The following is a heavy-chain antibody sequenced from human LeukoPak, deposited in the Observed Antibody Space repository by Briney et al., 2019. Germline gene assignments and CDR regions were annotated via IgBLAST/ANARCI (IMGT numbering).Heavy chain of an antibody. D-gene: IGHD6-13*01. CDR3: ARTGYSSSWPYFDY. CDR1: GGSFSGYY. V-gene: IGHV4-34*01. J-gene: IGHJ4*02. CDR2: INHSGST. Sequence: SETLSLTCAVYGGSFSGYYWSWIRQPPGKGLEWIGEINHSGSTNYNPSLKSRVTISVDTSKNQFSLKLSSVTAADTAVYYCARTGYSSSWPYFDYWGQGTLVTVSS.